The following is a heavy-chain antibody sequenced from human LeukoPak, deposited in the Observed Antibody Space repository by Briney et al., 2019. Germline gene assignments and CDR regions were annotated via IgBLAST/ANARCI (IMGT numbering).Heavy chain of an antibody. CDR2: ISYDGSGQ. CDR3: AKGGIYCSGGSCYFWDYFDY. J-gene: IGHJ4*02. V-gene: IGHV3-30-3*01. Sequence: GGSLRLSCAASGFTFSSYAMHWVRQAPGKGLEWVALISYDGSGQYYTESVKGRFTISRDNSKNTLYLQMNSLRAEDTAVYYCAKGGIYCSGGSCYFWDYFDYWGQGTLVTVSS. D-gene: IGHD2-15*01. CDR1: GFTFSSYA.